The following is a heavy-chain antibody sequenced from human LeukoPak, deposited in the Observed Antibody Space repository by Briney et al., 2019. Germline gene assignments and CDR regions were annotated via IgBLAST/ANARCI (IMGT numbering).Heavy chain of an antibody. CDR1: GYTLTELA. Sequence: ASVKVSXKVSGYTLTELAMHWVRQAPGKGLEWIGGFDPEKGETIYTQQLQGRLTMTEDTSTDTAYMELSSLTSEDTAVYYCATPLGPLGLIPYYFDYWGQGTLVTVSS. D-gene: IGHD2-21*01. CDR2: FDPEKGET. J-gene: IGHJ4*02. V-gene: IGHV1-24*01. CDR3: ATPLGPLGLIPYYFDY.